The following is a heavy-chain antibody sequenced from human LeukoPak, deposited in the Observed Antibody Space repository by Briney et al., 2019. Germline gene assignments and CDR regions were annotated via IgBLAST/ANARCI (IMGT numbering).Heavy chain of an antibody. Sequence: GGSLRLSCVASGFTFSDYFMSWIRQASGKGLEWLSFINSAGDNIYYADSVKGRFTISRDNAKKTLYLEMNSLRMEDTAIYYCATSRVFDHWGQGTLVTVSS. J-gene: IGHJ4*02. V-gene: IGHV3-11*04. CDR3: ATSRVFDH. CDR2: INSAGDNI. CDR1: GFTFSDYF.